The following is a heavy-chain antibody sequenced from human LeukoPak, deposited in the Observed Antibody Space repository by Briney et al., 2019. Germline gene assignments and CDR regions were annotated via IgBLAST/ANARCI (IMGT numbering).Heavy chain of an antibody. CDR2: ISSSSSYI. CDR1: GFTFSSYS. J-gene: IGHJ5*02. Sequence: GGSLRLSCAASGFTFSSYSMNWVRQAPGKGLEWVSSISSSSSYIYYADSVKGRFTISRDNAKNSLYLQMNSLRAEDTAVYYCARARLGGYSYVNWFDPWGQGTLVTVSS. V-gene: IGHV3-21*01. CDR3: ARARLGGYSYVNWFDP. D-gene: IGHD5-18*01.